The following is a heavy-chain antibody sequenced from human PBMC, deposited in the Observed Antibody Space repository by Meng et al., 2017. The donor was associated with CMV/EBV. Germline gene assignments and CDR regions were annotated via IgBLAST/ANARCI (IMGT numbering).Heavy chain of an antibody. V-gene: IGHV1-3*02. J-gene: IGHJ3*02. CDR2: SNAGNGNT. CDR3: ARENWGDAFDI. CDR1: GYTFTSYA. D-gene: IGHD7-27*01. Sequence: ASVKVSCKASGYTFTSYAMHWVRQAPGQRLEWMGWSNAGNGNTKYSQEFQGRVTITRDTSASTAYMELSSLRAEDTAVYYCARENWGDAFDIWGQGTMVTVSS.